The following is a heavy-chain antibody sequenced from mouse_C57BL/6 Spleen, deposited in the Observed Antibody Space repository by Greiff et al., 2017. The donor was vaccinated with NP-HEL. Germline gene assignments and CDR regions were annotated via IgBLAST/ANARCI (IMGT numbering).Heavy chain of an antibody. J-gene: IGHJ4*01. CDR1: GYSITSGYY. CDR2: ISYEGSN. V-gene: IGHV3-6*01. Sequence: EVKLMESGPGLVKPSQSLSLTCSVTGYSITSGYYWNWIRQFPGNKLEWMGYISYEGSNNYNPSLKNRISITRDTSKNQFFLKLNYVTTEDTATYYCASLLKSYAMDDWGQGTSVTVSS. CDR3: ASLLKSYAMDD.